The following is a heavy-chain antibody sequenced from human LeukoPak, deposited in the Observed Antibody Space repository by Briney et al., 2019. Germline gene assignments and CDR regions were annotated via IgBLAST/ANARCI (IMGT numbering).Heavy chain of an antibody. CDR2: INQDGSEK. V-gene: IGHV3-7*03. CDR1: GFTVSSYW. Sequence: PGGSLRLSCAASGFTVSSYWMSWVRQAPGKGLEWVANINQDGSEKYDVDSVNGRSIICRDNANKSQFQQMNSLRAEDTAGYYCARDRGVVVVAATLVSILYYGMDVWGKGTTVTVSS. J-gene: IGHJ6*04. CDR3: ARDRGVVVVAATLVSILYYGMDV. D-gene: IGHD2-15*01.